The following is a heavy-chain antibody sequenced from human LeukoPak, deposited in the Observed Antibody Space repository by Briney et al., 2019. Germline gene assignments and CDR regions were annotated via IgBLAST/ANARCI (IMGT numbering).Heavy chain of an antibody. Sequence: KPSETLSLTCTVSGGSISSSSYYWGWIRQPPGKGLEWIGEINHSGSTNYNPSLKSRVTISVDTSKNQFSLKLSSVTAADTAVFYCARAGGYSGYGIDYWGQGTLVTVSS. V-gene: IGHV4-39*07. CDR1: GGSISSSSYY. D-gene: IGHD5-12*01. CDR2: INHSGST. J-gene: IGHJ4*02. CDR3: ARAGGYSGYGIDY.